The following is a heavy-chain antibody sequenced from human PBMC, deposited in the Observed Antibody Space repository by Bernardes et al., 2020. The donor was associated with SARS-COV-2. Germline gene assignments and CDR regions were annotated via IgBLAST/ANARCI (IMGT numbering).Heavy chain of an antibody. D-gene: IGHD3-3*01. V-gene: IGHV4-59*01. Sequence: SETLSLTCTISGGSIRNYFWSWIRQPPGKRLEWIGYVNYSGGTKCNPSPKSRVTISVDTSNNQFPLELSSVNAAEPAVYYCARTPADFWTGYPTPHFDSWGKGSLVIVSS. CDR3: ARTPADFWTGYPTPHFDS. J-gene: IGHJ4*02. CDR2: VNYSGGT. CDR1: GGSIRNYF.